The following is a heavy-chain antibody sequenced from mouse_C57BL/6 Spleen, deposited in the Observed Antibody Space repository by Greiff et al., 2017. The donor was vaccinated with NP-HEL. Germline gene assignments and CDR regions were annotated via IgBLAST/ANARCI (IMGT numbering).Heavy chain of an antibody. D-gene: IGHD2-4*01. Sequence: VQLQQSGPELVKPGASVKISCKASGYAFSSSWMNWVKQRPGKGLEWIGRIYPGDGDTNYNGKFKGKATLTADKSSSTAYMQLSSLTSEDSAVYFCARSYYDYDGTFDYWGQGTTLTVSS. J-gene: IGHJ2*01. V-gene: IGHV1-82*01. CDR1: GYAFSSSW. CDR2: IYPGDGDT. CDR3: ARSYYDYDGTFDY.